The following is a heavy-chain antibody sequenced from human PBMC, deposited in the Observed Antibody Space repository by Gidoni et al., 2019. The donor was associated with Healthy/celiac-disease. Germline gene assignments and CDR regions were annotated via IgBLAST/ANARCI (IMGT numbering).Heavy chain of an antibody. V-gene: IGHV1-46*02. CDR2: INPRGGST. CDR1: GYTFHIYY. Sequence: QVQLVQSGAEVKTPGASVKFSCKASGYTFHIYYMHWVRQAPGQGLEWMGIINPRGGSTSYAQKFQGRVTMTRDTSTSTVYMELSSLRSEDTAVYYCARDYTTKNYYYYYMDVWGKGTTVTVSS. D-gene: IGHD1-1*01. J-gene: IGHJ6*03. CDR3: ARDYTTKNYYYYYMDV.